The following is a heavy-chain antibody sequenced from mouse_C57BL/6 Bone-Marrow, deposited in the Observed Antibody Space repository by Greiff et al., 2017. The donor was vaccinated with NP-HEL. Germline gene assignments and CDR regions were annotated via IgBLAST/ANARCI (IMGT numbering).Heavy chain of an antibody. CDR2: INPNNGGT. CDR1: GYTFTDYY. Sequence: EVQLQQSGPELVKPGASVKISCKASGYTFTDYYMNWVKQSHGKSLEWIGDINPNNGGTSYIQKFKGKATLTVDKSSSTAYMELRSLTSEDSAVYYCARDYYGSSYVDYWGQGTTLTVSS. V-gene: IGHV1-26*01. CDR3: ARDYYGSSYVDY. D-gene: IGHD1-1*01. J-gene: IGHJ2*01.